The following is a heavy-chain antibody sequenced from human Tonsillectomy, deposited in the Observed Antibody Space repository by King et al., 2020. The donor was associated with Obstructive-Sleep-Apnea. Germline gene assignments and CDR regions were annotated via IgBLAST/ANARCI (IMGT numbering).Heavy chain of an antibody. CDR3: ARDLFGYSSGWSGPDY. J-gene: IGHJ4*02. CDR1: GGSISYYY. D-gene: IGHD6-13*01. Sequence: VPLQESGPGLVKPSETLSLTCTVSGGSISYYYWSWMRQPPGKGLEWLGYTYNRGSTSYNPSLKSRVTISADTSRNQFSLTLSSVTAADTAVYYCARDLFGYSSGWSGPDYWGQGTLVIVSS. V-gene: IGHV4-59*01. CDR2: TYNRGST.